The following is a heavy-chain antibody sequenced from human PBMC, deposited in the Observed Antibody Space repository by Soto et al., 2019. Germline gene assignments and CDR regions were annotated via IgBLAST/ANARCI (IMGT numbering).Heavy chain of an antibody. Sequence: ASVKVSCLASGGTFSSYAISWVRQAPGKGLEWMGGIIPIFGTANYAQKFQGRVTITADESTRTAYMELSSLRSEDTAVYYCAIAARPRVEGGVYYYYGMDVWGQGTTVTVSS. CDR1: GGTFSSYA. CDR2: IIPIFGTA. J-gene: IGHJ6*02. D-gene: IGHD6-6*01. CDR3: AIAARPRVEGGVYYYYGMDV. V-gene: IGHV1-69*13.